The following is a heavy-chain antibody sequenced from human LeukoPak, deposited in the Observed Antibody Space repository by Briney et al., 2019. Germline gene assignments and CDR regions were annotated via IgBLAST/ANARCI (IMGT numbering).Heavy chain of an antibody. CDR3: ARVTTVVTPNFFDY. D-gene: IGHD4-23*01. CDR1: GYSFISYW. Sequence: RESLKISCKGSGYSFISYWIGWVRQMPGKGLEWMGIIYPGDSDTRYSPSFQGQVTISADKSISTAYLQWSSLKASDTAMYYCARVTTVVTPNFFDYWGQGTLVTVSS. V-gene: IGHV5-51*01. CDR2: IYPGDSDT. J-gene: IGHJ4*02.